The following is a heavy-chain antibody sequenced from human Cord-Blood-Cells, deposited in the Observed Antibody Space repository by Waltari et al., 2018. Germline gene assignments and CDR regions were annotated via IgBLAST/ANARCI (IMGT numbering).Heavy chain of an antibody. CDR3: ARSYDILTGYFDY. J-gene: IGHJ4*02. CDR1: GYTFTGYY. Sequence: KKPGASVKVSCKASGYTFTGYYMHWVRQAPGQGLEWMGWINPNSGGTNYAQKFQGWVTMTRDTSISTAYMELSRLRSDDTAVYYCARSYDILTGYFDYWGQGTLVTVSS. D-gene: IGHD3-9*01. V-gene: IGHV1-2*04. CDR2: INPNSGGT.